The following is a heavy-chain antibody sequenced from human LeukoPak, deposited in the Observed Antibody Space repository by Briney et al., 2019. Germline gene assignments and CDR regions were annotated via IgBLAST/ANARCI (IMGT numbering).Heavy chain of an antibody. Sequence: ASVKVSCKASGYTFTSYYMHWVRQAPGQGLEWMGIINPSGGSTSYAQKSQGRVTMTRDMSTSTVYMELSSLRSEDTAVYYCARVDPTVVYDYWGQGTLVTVSS. CDR1: GYTFTSYY. J-gene: IGHJ4*02. V-gene: IGHV1-46*01. CDR3: ARVDPTVVYDY. D-gene: IGHD4-23*01. CDR2: INPSGGST.